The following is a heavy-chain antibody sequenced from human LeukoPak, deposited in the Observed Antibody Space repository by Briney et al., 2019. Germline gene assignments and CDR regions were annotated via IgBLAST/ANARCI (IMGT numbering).Heavy chain of an antibody. Sequence: ASVKVSCKASGYTFTSYGISWVRQAPGQGLEWMGWISAYNGNTNYAQKLQGRVTMTTDTSTSTAYMELRSLRSDDTAVYYCARLPEAYYDFWSGYRRSGYYYYGMDVWGQGTTVTVSS. CDR1: GYTFTSYG. CDR3: ARLPEAYYDFWSGYRRSGYYYYGMDV. D-gene: IGHD3-3*01. CDR2: ISAYNGNT. V-gene: IGHV1-18*01. J-gene: IGHJ6*02.